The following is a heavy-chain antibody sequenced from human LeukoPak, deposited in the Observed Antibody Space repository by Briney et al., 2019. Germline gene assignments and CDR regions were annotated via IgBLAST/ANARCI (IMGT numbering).Heavy chain of an antibody. J-gene: IGHJ4*02. CDR2: IGVGGTT. D-gene: IGHD1-26*01. Sequence: GGSLRLSCTASGFTFSSLAMSWVRQAPGKGLEWVSIIGVGGTTVLADSVKGRFTISRDNSRNTLYLQMNSLRAEDTAVYYCARDFSAPHRGQGTQVTVSS. CDR1: GFTFSSLA. V-gene: IGHV3-23*01. CDR3: ARDFSAPH.